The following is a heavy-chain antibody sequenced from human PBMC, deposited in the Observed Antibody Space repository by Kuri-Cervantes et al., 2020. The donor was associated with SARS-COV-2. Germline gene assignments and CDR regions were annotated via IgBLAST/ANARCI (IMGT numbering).Heavy chain of an antibody. CDR2: ISYDGSNK. D-gene: IGHD3-3*01. CDR1: GFTFSSYE. Sequence: GRSLRLSCAASGFTFSSYEMNWVRQAPGKGLEWVAVISYDGSNKYYADSVKGRFTISRDNSKNTLYLQMNSLRAEDTAVYYCAGLQSSSDFWSGYPWVRGWFDPWGQGTLVTVSS. V-gene: IGHV3-30-3*01. J-gene: IGHJ5*02. CDR3: AGLQSSSDFWSGYPWVRGWFDP.